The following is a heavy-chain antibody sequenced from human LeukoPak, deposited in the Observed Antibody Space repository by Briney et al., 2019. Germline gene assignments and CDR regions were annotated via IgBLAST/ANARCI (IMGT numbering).Heavy chain of an antibody. Sequence: GGSLRLSCAASGFTFSSYGMHWVRQAPGKGLEWVAVIWYDGSNKYYADSVKGRFTISRDNSKNTLYLQMNSLRAEDTAVYYCARVGVVVPAAIGWFDPWGQGTLVTVSS. D-gene: IGHD2-2*02. CDR2: IWYDGSNK. V-gene: IGHV3-33*01. CDR3: ARVGVVVPAAIGWFDP. J-gene: IGHJ5*02. CDR1: GFTFSSYG.